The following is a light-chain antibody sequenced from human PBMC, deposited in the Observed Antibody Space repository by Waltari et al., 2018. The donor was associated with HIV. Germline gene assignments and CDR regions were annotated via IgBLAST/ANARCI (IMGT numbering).Light chain of an antibody. CDR1: SSNIETDN. J-gene: IGLJ1*01. CDR3: VGWDSRLSGYV. V-gene: IGLV1-47*01. CDR2: KDT. Sequence: QSVLTQPPSASGTPGQRVTISCSGSSSNIETDNVYWYQQLTGAAPRLLSYKDTQRPSGVPDRFTGSKSGTSASLAISGLRSEDEADYYCVGWDSRLSGYVFGSGTKVTVL.